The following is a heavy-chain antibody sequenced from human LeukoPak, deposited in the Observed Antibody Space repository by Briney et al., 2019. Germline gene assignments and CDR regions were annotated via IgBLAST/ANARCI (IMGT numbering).Heavy chain of an antibody. D-gene: IGHD3-16*01. CDR3: VREYHGGYFDF. CDR1: GYIFTSYY. Sequence: ASVKVSCKASGYIFTSYYMHWVRQAPGQGLEWLGVVYPSAGTSDPAQRFRARITLSDDTSTSTAYMELRSLKSEDTAIYFCVREYHGGYFDFWGQATLVTVSS. J-gene: IGHJ4*02. V-gene: IGHV1-46*03. CDR2: VYPSAGTS.